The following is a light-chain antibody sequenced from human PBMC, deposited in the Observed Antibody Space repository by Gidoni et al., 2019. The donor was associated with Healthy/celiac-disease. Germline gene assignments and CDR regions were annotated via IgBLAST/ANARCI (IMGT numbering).Light chain of an antibody. Sequence: EIVMTQSPATLSVSPGERATLSCRASQSVSSNLAWYQQKPGQAPRLLIYGASTRATGIPARFSGSGSGTEFTFTISSLQSEDFAVYYCQQYNNWPPPFGQXTKVEIK. V-gene: IGKV3-15*01. CDR2: GAS. CDR3: QQYNNWPPP. J-gene: IGKJ1*01. CDR1: QSVSSN.